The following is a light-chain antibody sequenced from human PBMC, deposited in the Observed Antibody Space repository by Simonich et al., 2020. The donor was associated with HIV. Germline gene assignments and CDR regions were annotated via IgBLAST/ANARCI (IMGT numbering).Light chain of an antibody. V-gene: IGKV1-39*01. CDR2: AAS. CDR1: QNIGNY. J-gene: IGKJ4*01. CDR3: HQTYSSPLT. Sequence: IQMTQSPSSLSASVGDRVTITCRASQNIGNYLSWFQPKPRKAPRLLIYAASTLQRGVPSRFSGSGSGTDFTLTISSLHPEDFATYYCHQTYSSPLTFGGGTKVDFK.